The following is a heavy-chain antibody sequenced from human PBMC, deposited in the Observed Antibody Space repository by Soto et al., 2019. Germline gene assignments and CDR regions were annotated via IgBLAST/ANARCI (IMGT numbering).Heavy chain of an antibody. J-gene: IGHJ6*02. CDR1: GFTFSSYA. D-gene: IGHD1-26*01. CDR2: ISYDGSNK. V-gene: IGHV3-30-3*01. Sequence: GGSLRLFCAASGFTFSSYAMHWVRQAPGKGLEWVAVISYDGSNKYYADSVKGRFTISRDNSKNTLYLQMNSLRAEDTAVYYCAREKKTAYSGSYYRYYGMDVWGRGTTVTVSS. CDR3: AREKKTAYSGSYYRYYGMDV.